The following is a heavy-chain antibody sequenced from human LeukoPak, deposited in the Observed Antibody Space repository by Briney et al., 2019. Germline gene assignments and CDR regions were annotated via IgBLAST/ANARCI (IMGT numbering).Heavy chain of an antibody. CDR3: GLVPAAIPGEGTHDY. CDR1: GYTFTGYY. D-gene: IGHD2-2*02. V-gene: IGHV1-2*02. CDR2: INPNSGGT. Sequence: ASVKVSCKASGYTFTGYYMHWVRQAPGQGLEWMGWINPNSGGTNYAQKFQGRVTMTRDTSISTAYMELSRLRSDDTAVYYCGLVPAAIPGEGTHDYRGQGTLVTVSS. J-gene: IGHJ4*02.